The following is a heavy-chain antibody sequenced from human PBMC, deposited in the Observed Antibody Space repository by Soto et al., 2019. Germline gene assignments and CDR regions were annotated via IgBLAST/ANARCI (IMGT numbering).Heavy chain of an antibody. CDR1: GGTFSSYA. CDR3: ARGVVTASDYYGMDV. CDR2: IIPIFGTA. D-gene: IGHD2-21*02. V-gene: IGHV1-69*12. J-gene: IGHJ6*02. Sequence: QVQLVQSGAEVKKPGSSVKVSCKASGGTFSSYAISWVRQAPGQGLEWMGGIIPIFGTANYAQKFQGRVTINADESTSTADMERSSLRYEDTAVYYCARGVVTASDYYGMDVWGQGTTVTVSS.